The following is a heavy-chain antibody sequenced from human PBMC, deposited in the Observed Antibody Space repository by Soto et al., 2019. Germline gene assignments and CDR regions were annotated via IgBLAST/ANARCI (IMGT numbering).Heavy chain of an antibody. D-gene: IGHD4-4*01. V-gene: IGHV3-43*01. J-gene: IGHJ6*02. Sequence: EVQLVESGGVVVQPGGSLRLSCAASGFTFDDYTMHWVRQAPGKGLEWVSLISWDGGSRYYADSVKGRFTISRDNRKNSLYLQMNSLITEDTALYYCAKDINSIEYYYYDGMDVWGQGTTVTVSS. CDR3: AKDINSIEYYYYDGMDV. CDR2: ISWDGGSR. CDR1: GFTFDDYT.